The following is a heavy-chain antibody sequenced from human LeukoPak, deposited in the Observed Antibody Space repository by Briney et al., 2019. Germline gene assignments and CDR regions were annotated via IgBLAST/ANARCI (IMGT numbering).Heavy chain of an antibody. CDR3: ARSDDILMVVDI. V-gene: IGHV4-39*01. D-gene: IGHD3-9*01. J-gene: IGHJ3*02. CDR2: IYYTGST. Sequence: LPGTLSLTCPVSGGSISSRPYYWGWIRQPPGKGLEWIGNIYYTGSTYYNPSLKGRVTISIDTSKNPLSLKLSSVPAADPAVYFCARSDDILMVVDIWGQGTMVTVSS. CDR1: GGSISSRPYY.